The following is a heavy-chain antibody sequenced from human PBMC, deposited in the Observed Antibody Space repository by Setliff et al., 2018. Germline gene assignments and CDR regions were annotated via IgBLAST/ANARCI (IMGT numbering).Heavy chain of an antibody. Sequence: PGGSLRLSCAASGFTFSDYYMSWIRQAPGKGLEWLSYIVSSGSTTFYSDSVKGRFTISRDNAKNSLYLQMNSLRAEDTAVYYCARVGYCSGPTCYPFDSWSQGNLVTVSS. CDR3: ARVGYCSGPTCYPFDS. V-gene: IGHV3-11*04. CDR2: IVSSGSTT. D-gene: IGHD2-2*01. J-gene: IGHJ4*02. CDR1: GFTFSDYY.